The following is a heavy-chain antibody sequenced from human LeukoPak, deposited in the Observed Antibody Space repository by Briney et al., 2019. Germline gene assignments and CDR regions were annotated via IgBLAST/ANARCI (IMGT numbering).Heavy chain of an antibody. J-gene: IGHJ4*02. CDR1: GGSFSGYY. CDR3: ARWAETDYGGNPAPFDY. Sequence: SETLSLTCAVYGGSFSGYYWSWIRQPPGKGLEWIGSIYYSGSTYYNPSLKSRVTISVDTSKNQFSLKLSSVTAADTAVYYCARWAETDYGGNPAPFDYWGQGTLVTVSS. D-gene: IGHD4-23*01. V-gene: IGHV4-34*01. CDR2: IYYSGST.